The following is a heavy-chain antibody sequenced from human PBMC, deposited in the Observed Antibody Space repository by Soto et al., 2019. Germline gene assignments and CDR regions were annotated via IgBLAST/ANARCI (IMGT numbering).Heavy chain of an antibody. CDR3: ARVGGAARHVGVRYYGMDV. Sequence: SVKVSCKASGGTFSSYVISWVRQAPGQGLEWMGGIIPLLGTANYAQRFQGRVTITADESTSTVYMKLSSLRSDDTAVYSCARVGGAARHVGVRYYGMDVWGQGTTVTVSS. D-gene: IGHD6-6*01. J-gene: IGHJ6*02. CDR1: GGTFSSYV. CDR2: IIPLLGTA. V-gene: IGHV1-69*13.